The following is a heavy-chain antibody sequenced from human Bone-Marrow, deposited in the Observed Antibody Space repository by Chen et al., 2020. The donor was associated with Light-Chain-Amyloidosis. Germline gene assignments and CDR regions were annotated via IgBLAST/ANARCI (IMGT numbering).Heavy chain of an antibody. D-gene: IGHD6-19*01. J-gene: IGHJ6*03. CDR3: AKDVDRRLGYYYYMDV. Sequence: QVQLVESGGGVVQPGGSLRLSCAASGFTFRSYGMHWVRQAPGKGLEWVAFIRYDGSNKYYADSVKGRFTISRDNSKNTLYLQMNSLRAEDTAVYYCAKDVDRRLGYYYYMDVWGKGTTVTVSS. CDR1: GFTFRSYG. V-gene: IGHV3-30*02. CDR2: IRYDGSNK.